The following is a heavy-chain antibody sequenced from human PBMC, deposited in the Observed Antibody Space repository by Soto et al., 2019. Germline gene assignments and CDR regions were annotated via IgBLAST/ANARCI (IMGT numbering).Heavy chain of an antibody. CDR1: GGFVTSGSYY. J-gene: IGHJ3*02. D-gene: IGHD1-1*01. V-gene: IGHV4-34*01. CDR3: ARVERRTATTVVDGFDI. CDR2: MSHSGGT. Sequence: QVQLQQWGAGLLKPSETLSLTCAVYGGFVTSGSYYWSWIRQPPGKGLEWIGEMSHSGGTNFNPSLKSRVTISVDTSKNQFTLKMSSVTAADTALYYCARVERRTATTVVDGFDIWGPGTMVTVSS.